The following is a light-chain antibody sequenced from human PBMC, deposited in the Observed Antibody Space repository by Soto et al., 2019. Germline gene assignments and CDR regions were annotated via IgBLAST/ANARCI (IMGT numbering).Light chain of an antibody. J-gene: IGLJ2*01. Sequence: QPVLTQPPSVSGAPGQRVTIACTGSTSNIGAGYDVHWYRHLPGAAPKLLLSGHSHRPSGVPDRLSGSKSGTSASLAITGLQAEDEADYYCQSYDSSLSGHVVFGGGTKLTVL. V-gene: IGLV1-40*01. CDR1: TSNIGAGYD. CDR3: QSYDSSLSGHVV. CDR2: GHS.